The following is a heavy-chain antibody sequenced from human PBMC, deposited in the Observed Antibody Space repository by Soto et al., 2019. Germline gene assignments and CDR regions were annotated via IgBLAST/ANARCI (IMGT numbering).Heavy chain of an antibody. Sequence: SLRLSCAVSGFTFSSHGMQWVRQAPGKGLEWVAVIALDGSVSYYTDSVKGRFTVSRDNSKSILYLQMNSLRAEDTAVYYCAKEFRHDNWFFEHWGQGTHVTVSS. CDR2: IALDGSVS. CDR3: AKEFRHDNWFFEH. D-gene: IGHD3-22*01. CDR1: GFTFSSHG. J-gene: IGHJ4*02. V-gene: IGHV3-30*18.